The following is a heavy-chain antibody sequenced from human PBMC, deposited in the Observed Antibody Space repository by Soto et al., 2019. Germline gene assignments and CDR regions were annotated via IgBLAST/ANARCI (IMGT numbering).Heavy chain of an antibody. Sequence: GGSLILSCAASGFTVSSNYMSWVRQAPGKGLEWVSVIYSGGSTYYADSVKGRFTISRDNSKNTLYLQMNSLRAEDTAVYYCASPSLHYYYYYYMDVWGKGTTVTVSS. CDR2: IYSGGST. CDR1: GFTVSSNY. J-gene: IGHJ6*03. V-gene: IGHV3-53*01. CDR3: ASPSLHYYYYYYMDV.